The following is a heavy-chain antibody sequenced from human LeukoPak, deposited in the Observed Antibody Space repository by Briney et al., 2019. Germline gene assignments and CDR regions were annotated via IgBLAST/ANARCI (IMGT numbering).Heavy chain of an antibody. CDR3: ALLGMTTVTTPHYYYYMDV. CDR2: NLPILGTA. CDR1: GSTFNSYS. J-gene: IGHJ6*03. D-gene: IGHD4-11*01. V-gene: IGHV1-69*08. Sequence: ASMKVLFQAFGSTFNSYSNRWVRTAPGQRVEWIGRNLPILGTANYAQKFQGRVTMTRNTSISTAYMELSSLRSEDTAVYYCALLGMTTVTTPHYYYYMDVWGKGTTVTVSS.